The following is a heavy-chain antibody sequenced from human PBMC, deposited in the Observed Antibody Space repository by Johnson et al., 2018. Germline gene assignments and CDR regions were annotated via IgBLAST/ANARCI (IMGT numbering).Heavy chain of an antibody. D-gene: IGHD2/OR15-2a*01. CDR3: ERDSNKFDI. J-gene: IGHJ3*02. CDR1: GDSVSSNSVA. CDR2: TSYRSKWIS. V-gene: IGHV6-1*01. Sequence: QVQLQESGPGLVKYSQTLALTCAISGDSVSSNSVAWTWIRQSPSGGLEWLGRTSYRSKWISDYAVSVKSRITINPGTSENQFSLQLNSVTPEDTAVYYCERDSNKFDIWGQGAMVTVSS.